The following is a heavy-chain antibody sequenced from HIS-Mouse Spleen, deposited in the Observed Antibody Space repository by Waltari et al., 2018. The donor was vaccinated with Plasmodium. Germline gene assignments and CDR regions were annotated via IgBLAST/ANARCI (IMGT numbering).Heavy chain of an antibody. D-gene: IGHD6-13*01. CDR2: INPNSGGT. CDR3: ARVLGYKAAAGTFVEYFQH. Sequence: QEQLVQSGAEVTTPGASVKVSCKASGYPLTGYYIHWVRPDPRPRFEWMGWINPNSGGTNYAQKFQGRVTMTRDTSISTAYMELSRLRSDDTAVYYCARVLGYKAAAGTFVEYFQHWGQGTLVTVSS. V-gene: IGHV1-2*02. CDR1: GYPLTGYY. J-gene: IGHJ1*01.